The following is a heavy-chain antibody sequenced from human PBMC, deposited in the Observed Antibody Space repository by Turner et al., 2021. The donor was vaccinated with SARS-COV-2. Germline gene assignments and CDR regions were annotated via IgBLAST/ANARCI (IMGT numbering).Heavy chain of an antibody. J-gene: IGHJ5*01. CDR3: ARAVGMAASTRPKSVDSNAHRWFDF. V-gene: IGHV4-34*01. D-gene: IGHD4-4*01. Sequence: QVQLQQWGEGLPKPSETLSLTCGAYGGFFSGLHWTWVRPPPGKGPEGIGEIKHRATTNSNPSLKSRVTISVDTAKNQFSLNVTSLTPADEAVYYCARAVGMAASTRPKSVDSNAHRWFDFWGQGTLVAVSS. CDR2: IKHRATT. CDR1: GGFFSGLH.